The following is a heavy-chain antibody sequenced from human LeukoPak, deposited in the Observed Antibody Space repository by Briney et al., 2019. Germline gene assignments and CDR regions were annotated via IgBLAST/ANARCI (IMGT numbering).Heavy chain of an antibody. J-gene: IGHJ4*02. CDR2: INHSGST. V-gene: IGHV4-34*01. D-gene: IGHD3-22*01. Sequence: NASETLSLTCAVYGGSFSGYYWSWIRQPPGKGLEWIGEINHSGSTNYNPSLKSRVTISVDTSKNQFSLKLSSVTAADTAVYYCARGYYYDGFDYWGQGTLVTVSS. CDR1: GGSFSGYY. CDR3: ARGYYYDGFDY.